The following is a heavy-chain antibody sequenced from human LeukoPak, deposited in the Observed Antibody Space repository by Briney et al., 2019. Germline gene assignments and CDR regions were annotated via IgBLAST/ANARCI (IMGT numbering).Heavy chain of an antibody. J-gene: IGHJ5*02. CDR1: GGSISSGSYY. CDR2: IYTSGST. D-gene: IGHD2-15*01. V-gene: IGHV4-61*02. Sequence: PSETLSLTCTVSGGSISSGSYYWSWIRQPAGKGLEWIVRIYTSGSTNYNPSLKSRITISVYTSQNQCSLKLSSVTAADTAVYYCARDLRYCSGGSCYSRWFDPWGQGTLVTVSS. CDR3: ARDLRYCSGGSCYSRWFDP.